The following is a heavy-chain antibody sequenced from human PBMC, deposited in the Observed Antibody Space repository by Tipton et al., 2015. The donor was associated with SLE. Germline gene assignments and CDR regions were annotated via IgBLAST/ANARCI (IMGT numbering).Heavy chain of an antibody. J-gene: IGHJ1*01. V-gene: IGHV4-34*01. CDR1: GFTFSDYY. CDR2: INHSGST. CDR3: ARAYSSSWEGEYFQH. D-gene: IGHD6-13*01. Sequence: LRLSCAASGFTFSDYYMSWIRQAPGKGLEWIGEINHSGSTNYNPSLKSRVTISVDTSKNQFSLKLSSVTAADTSVYYCARAYSSSWEGEYFQHWGQGTLVTVSS.